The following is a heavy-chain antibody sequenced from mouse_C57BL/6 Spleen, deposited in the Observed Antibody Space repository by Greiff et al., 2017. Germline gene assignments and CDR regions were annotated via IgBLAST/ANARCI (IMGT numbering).Heavy chain of an antibody. CDR3: ARDYYGSRSLYFDY. Sequence: VKLQQPGAELVKPGASVKMSCKASGYTFTSYWITWVKQRPGQGLEWIGDIYPGSGSTNYNEKFKSKATLTVDTSSSTAYMQLSSLTSEDSAVYYCARDYYGSRSLYFDYWGQGTTLTVSS. CDR1: GYTFTSYW. CDR2: IYPGSGST. V-gene: IGHV1-55*01. D-gene: IGHD1-1*01. J-gene: IGHJ2*01.